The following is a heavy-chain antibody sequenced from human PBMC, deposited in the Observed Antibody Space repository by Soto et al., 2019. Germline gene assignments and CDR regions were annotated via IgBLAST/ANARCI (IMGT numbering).Heavy chain of an antibody. D-gene: IGHD1-26*01. CDR1: GGSFSGYY. Sequence: SETLSLTCAVYGGSFSGYYWSWIRQPPGEGLEWIGEINHSGSTNYNPSLKSRVTISVDTSKNQFSLKLSSVTAADTAVYYCARDRSHVGFDYWGQGTLVTVSS. V-gene: IGHV4-34*01. CDR2: INHSGST. CDR3: ARDRSHVGFDY. J-gene: IGHJ4*02.